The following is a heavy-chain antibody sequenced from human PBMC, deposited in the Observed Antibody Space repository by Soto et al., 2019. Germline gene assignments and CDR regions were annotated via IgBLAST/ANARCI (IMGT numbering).Heavy chain of an antibody. CDR1: GGSFSGYY. CDR2: INHSGST. V-gene: IGHV4-34*01. D-gene: IGHD6-13*01. Sequence: ETLSLTCAVYGGSFSGYYWSWIRQPPGKGLEWIGEINHSGSTNYNPSLKSRVTISVDTSKNQFSLKLSSVTAADTAVYYCARVEAAAGTNWFDPWGQGTLVTVS. CDR3: ARVEAAAGTNWFDP. J-gene: IGHJ5*02.